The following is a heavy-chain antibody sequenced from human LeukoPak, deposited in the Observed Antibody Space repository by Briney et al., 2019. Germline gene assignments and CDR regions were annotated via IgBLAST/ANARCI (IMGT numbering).Heavy chain of an antibody. CDR1: GFTFTTYW. CDR2: IKQDGSEK. CDR3: ARDSDGVLDY. J-gene: IGHJ4*02. D-gene: IGHD3-10*01. V-gene: IGHV3-7*04. Sequence: GSLGLSCAASGFTFTTYWMAWVRQAPGKGLEWVANIKQDGSEKYYVDSVKGRFTISRDNAENSLYLQMNSLRAEDTAVYYCARDSDGVLDYWGQGTLVTVSS.